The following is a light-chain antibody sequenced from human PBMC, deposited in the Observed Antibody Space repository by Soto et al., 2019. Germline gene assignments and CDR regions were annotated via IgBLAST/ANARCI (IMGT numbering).Light chain of an antibody. CDR2: EVS. CDR1: SSDVGAYNY. J-gene: IGLJ3*02. V-gene: IGLV2-14*01. Sequence: QSALTQPATVSGSPGQSITISCTGTSSDVGAYNYVSWYQHHPDKAPKIMIFEVSDRPSGVSNRFSGSNSGNTASLTISGLQAEDEADYFCSSYTSNRTLVFGGGTKLTVL. CDR3: SSYTSNRTLV.